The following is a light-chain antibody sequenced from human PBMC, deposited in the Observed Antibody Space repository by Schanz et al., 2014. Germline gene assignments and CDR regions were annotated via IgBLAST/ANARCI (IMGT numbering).Light chain of an antibody. V-gene: IGLV2-18*02. CDR1: SSDVGRYNR. CDR3: SSYTRDTTVI. J-gene: IGLJ2*01. CDR2: QVN. Sequence: QSALTQPPSVSGSPGQSVTISCTGSSSDVGRYNRVSWFQQPPGTAPKLMIFQVNSRPSGVPDRFSGSKSGNTASLTISGLQAEDEADYYCSSYTRDTTVIFGGGTKLTVL.